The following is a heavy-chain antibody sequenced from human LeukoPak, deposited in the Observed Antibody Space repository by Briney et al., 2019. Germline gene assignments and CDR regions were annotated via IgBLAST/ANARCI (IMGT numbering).Heavy chain of an antibody. Sequence: SETLSLTCTVSGGSISSGSYYWSWIRQPAGTGLEWIGRIYTSGSTNYNPSLKSRVTISVDTSKDQFSLKLSSVTAADTAVYYCARVITNRFDPWGQGTLVTVSS. CDR1: GGSISSGSYY. CDR2: IYTSGST. D-gene: IGHD3-10*01. CDR3: ARVITNRFDP. V-gene: IGHV4-61*02. J-gene: IGHJ5*02.